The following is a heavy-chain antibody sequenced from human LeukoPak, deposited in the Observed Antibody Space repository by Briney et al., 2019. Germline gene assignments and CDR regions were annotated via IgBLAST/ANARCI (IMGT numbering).Heavy chain of an antibody. CDR2: ISYDGNNK. J-gene: IGHJ4*02. D-gene: IGHD2-8*01. Sequence: GGSLRLSCATSGFSFSNYAKHWLRQAPGKGLEWVTVISYDGNNKYYADSVKGRFTISRDKSKNSLSVQMNSLRAEDTAVYYCVRQDGNGGKCYLDYWGQGTLVTVSS. CDR1: GFSFSNYA. CDR3: VRQDGNGGKCYLDY. V-gene: IGHV3-30*04.